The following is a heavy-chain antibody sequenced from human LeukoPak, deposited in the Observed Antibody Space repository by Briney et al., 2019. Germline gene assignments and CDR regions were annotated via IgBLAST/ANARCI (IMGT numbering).Heavy chain of an antibody. D-gene: IGHD6-13*01. CDR2: INHSGST. V-gene: IGHV4-34*01. Sequence: SETLSLTCAVYGGSFSGYYWSWIRQPPGKGLEWIGEINHSGSTNYNPSLKSRVTISVGTSKNQFSLKLSSVTAADTAVYYCARAALIAAAGRSWFDPWGQGTLVTVSS. J-gene: IGHJ5*02. CDR1: GGSFSGYY. CDR3: ARAALIAAAGRSWFDP.